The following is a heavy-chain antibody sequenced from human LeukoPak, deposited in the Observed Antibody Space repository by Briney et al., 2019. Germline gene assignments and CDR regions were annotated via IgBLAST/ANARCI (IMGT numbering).Heavy chain of an antibody. CDR3: AKRDDSGGNLVDL. D-gene: IGHD3-22*01. CDR2: IYYSGST. V-gene: IGHV4-39*02. J-gene: IGHJ4*02. CDR1: GGSIRSGSHY. Sequence: SETLSLTCTVSGGSIRSGSHYWAWIRQPPGKGLEWIGSIYYSGSTYYNPSLENRVTISIDTSKNHLSLKLSSLSAADTSVYYCAKRDDSGGNLVDLWGQGTLVTVS.